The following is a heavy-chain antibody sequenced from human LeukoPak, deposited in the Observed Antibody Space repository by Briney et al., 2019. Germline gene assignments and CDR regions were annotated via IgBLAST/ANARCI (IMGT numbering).Heavy chain of an antibody. CDR1: GGSISSGGYS. CDR3: ARGYDSSLFDY. CDR2: IYHSGGT. V-gene: IGHV4-30-2*01. J-gene: IGHJ4*02. D-gene: IGHD3-22*01. Sequence: SETLSLTCAVSGGSISSGGYSWSWIRQPPGKGLEWIGYIYHSGGTYYNPSLKSRVTISVGRSKNQFSLKLSSVTAADTAVYYCARGYDSSLFDYWGQGTLVTVSS.